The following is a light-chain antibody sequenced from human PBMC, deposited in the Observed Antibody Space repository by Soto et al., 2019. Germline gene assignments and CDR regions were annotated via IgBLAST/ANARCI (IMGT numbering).Light chain of an antibody. J-gene: IGKJ1*01. V-gene: IGKV1-5*01. CDR2: DAS. CDR3: QQCYMGWT. Sequence: DIPITPSYSTPSASVGDRVTLTCRASQSIGRFLAWYQHQPGKAPKLLIYDASTLESGVPSRFSGTGSGTEFTFSITSLQPEDFGTYYCQQCYMGWTFGQGTKVDIK. CDR1: QSIGRF.